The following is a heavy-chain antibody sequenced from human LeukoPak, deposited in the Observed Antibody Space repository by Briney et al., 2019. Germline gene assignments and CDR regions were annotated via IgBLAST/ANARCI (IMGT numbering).Heavy chain of an antibody. D-gene: IGHD3-22*01. CDR3: ARMDYYDSSGPLRGYYYYGMDV. Sequence: PGGSLRLSCAASGFTISSNYMSWVRQAPGKGLEWVSVIYSGGSTYYADSVKGRFTISRDNSKNTLYLQMNSLRAEDTAVYYCARMDYYDSSGPLRGYYYYGMDVWGQGTTVTVSS. J-gene: IGHJ6*02. CDR1: GFTISSNY. CDR2: IYSGGST. V-gene: IGHV3-53*01.